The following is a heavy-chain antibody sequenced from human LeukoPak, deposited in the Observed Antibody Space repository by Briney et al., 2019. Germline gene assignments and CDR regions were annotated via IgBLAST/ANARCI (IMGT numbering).Heavy chain of an antibody. CDR2: ISSSGSTI. CDR3: ARDLVDGSGSYYGMDV. V-gene: IGHV3-11*01. D-gene: IGHD3-10*01. J-gene: IGHJ6*02. Sequence: GGSLRLSCAASGFTFSDYYMSWIRQAPGKGLEWVSYISSSGSTIYYAASVKGRLTISRDNAKTSLYLQMNSLRAEDTAVYYCARDLVDGSGSYYGMDVWGQGTTVTVSS. CDR1: GFTFSDYY.